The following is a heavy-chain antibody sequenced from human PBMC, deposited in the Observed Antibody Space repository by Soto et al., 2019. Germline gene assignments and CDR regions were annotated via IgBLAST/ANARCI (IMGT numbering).Heavy chain of an antibody. J-gene: IGHJ6*02. CDR2: IYYSGIT. CDR1: GGSIRSYY. Sequence: SETLSLTCTVSGGSIRSYYWSWIRQPPGKGLEWIGIIYYSGITYYNPSLKSRVTISVDTSKNQFSLKLSSVTAADTAVYYCARRPGASVYYYYGMDVWGQGTTVTVSS. CDR3: ARRPGASVYYYYGMDV. D-gene: IGHD3-10*01. V-gene: IGHV4-59*04.